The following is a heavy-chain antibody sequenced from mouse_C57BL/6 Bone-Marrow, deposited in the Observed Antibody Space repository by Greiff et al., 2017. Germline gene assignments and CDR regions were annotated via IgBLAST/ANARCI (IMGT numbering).Heavy chain of an antibody. CDR3: ARDGSLGY. CDR1: GFTFSSYA. D-gene: IGHD3-3*01. CDR2: ISDGGSYT. Sequence: EVHLVESGGGLVKPGGSLKLSCAASGFTFSSYAMSWVRQTPEKRLEWVATISDGGSYTYYPDNVKGRFTISRDNAKNNLYLQMSHLKSEDTAMYYCARDGSLGYWGQGTTLTVSS. J-gene: IGHJ2*01. V-gene: IGHV5-4*01.